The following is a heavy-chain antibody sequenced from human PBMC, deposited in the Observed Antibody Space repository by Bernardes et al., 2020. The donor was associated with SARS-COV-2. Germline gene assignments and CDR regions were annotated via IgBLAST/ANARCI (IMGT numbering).Heavy chain of an antibody. CDR3: ARHGRDCTNGICQTYYYYGLDV. V-gene: IGHV4-59*08. CDR2: IYYSGST. Sequence: SETLSLTRTVSGGSISFYYWSWIRQAPGKGLEWIGYIYYSGSTSYNPSLKSRVTISVDTSKNQFSLKLNSVSAADTALYYCARHGRDCTNGICQTYYYYGLDVWGQGTTVTVSS. CDR1: GGSISFYY. J-gene: IGHJ6*02. D-gene: IGHD2-8*01.